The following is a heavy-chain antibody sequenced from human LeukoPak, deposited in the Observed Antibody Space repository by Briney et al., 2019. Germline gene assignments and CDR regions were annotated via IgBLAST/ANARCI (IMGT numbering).Heavy chain of an antibody. CDR2: IYTSGST. D-gene: IGHD2-2*01. V-gene: IGHV4-4*07. CDR1: GGSISSYY. Sequence: SETLSLTCTVSGGSISSYYWSWIRQPAGKGLEWIGRIYTSGSTNYNPSLKSRVTMSVDTSKNQFSLKLSSVTAADTAVYYCAREEWDGGSTRWRFDYWGQGTLVTVSS. CDR3: AREEWDGGSTRWRFDY. J-gene: IGHJ4*02.